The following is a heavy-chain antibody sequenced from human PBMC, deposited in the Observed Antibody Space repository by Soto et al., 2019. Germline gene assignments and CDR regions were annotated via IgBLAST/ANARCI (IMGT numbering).Heavy chain of an antibody. CDR1: GGSVSSGGYY. CDR3: AREYFDWFSHYFDY. J-gene: IGHJ4*02. CDR2: IYYSGST. V-gene: IGHV4-61*08. Sequence: SETLSLTCTVSGGSVSSGGYYWSWIRQPPGKGLEWIGYIYYSGSTNYNPSLKSRVTISVDTSKNQFSLKLSSVTAADTAVYYCAREYFDWFSHYFDYWGQGTLVTVSS. D-gene: IGHD3-9*01.